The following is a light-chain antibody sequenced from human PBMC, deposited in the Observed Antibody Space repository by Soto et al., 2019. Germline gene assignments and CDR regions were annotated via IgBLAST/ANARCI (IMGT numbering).Light chain of an antibody. CDR3: SSYTSSSTLV. CDR2: EVS. V-gene: IGLV2-14*01. CDR1: SSDFGGYNY. J-gene: IGLJ3*02. Sequence: QSALTQPASVSGSPGQSITISCTGTSSDFGGYNYVSWYQQYPGKAPKLMIYEVSNRPSGVSNRFSGSKSGNPASLTISGLQAEDEADYYGSSYTSSSTLVFGGGTKLTVL.